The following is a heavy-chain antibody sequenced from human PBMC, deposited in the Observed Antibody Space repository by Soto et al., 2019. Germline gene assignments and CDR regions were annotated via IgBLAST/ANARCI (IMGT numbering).Heavy chain of an antibody. Sequence: SETLSLTCAVYGGSFSGYYWSWIRQPPGKGLEWIGEINHSGSTNYNPSLKSRVTISVDTSKNQFSLKLSSVTAADTAVYYCARGGPYDYIWGSYRRWPPHGPFDYWGQGTLVTVSS. CDR3: ARGGPYDYIWGSYRRWPPHGPFDY. V-gene: IGHV4-34*01. D-gene: IGHD3-16*02. CDR1: GGSFSGYY. CDR2: INHSGST. J-gene: IGHJ4*02.